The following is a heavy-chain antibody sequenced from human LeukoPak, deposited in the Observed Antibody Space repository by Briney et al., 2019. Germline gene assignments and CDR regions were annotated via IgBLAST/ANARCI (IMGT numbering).Heavy chain of an antibody. CDR2: IYYSGST. CDR1: GGSISSGGYY. Sequence: SETLSLTCTVSGGSISSGGYYWRWIRQHPGTGLEWIGYIYYSGSTYYNPSLKSRVTISVDTSKNQFSLKLSSVTAADTAVYYCARYYYDSSGYYYYYYGMDVWGQGTTVTVSS. J-gene: IGHJ6*02. D-gene: IGHD3-22*01. CDR3: ARYYYDSSGYYYYYYGMDV. V-gene: IGHV4-31*03.